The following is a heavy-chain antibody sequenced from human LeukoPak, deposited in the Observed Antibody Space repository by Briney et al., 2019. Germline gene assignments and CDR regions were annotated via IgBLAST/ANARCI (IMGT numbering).Heavy chain of an antibody. CDR2: ISSSSSYI. CDR1: GFTFSSYS. Sequence: PGGSLRLSCAASGFTFSSYSMNWVRQAPGKGLEWVSPISSSSSYIYYADSVKGRFTISRDNAKNSLYLQMNSLRAEDTAVYYCAKGEVVTAMVRGAFDIWGQGTMVTVSS. D-gene: IGHD2-21*02. CDR3: AKGEVVTAMVRGAFDI. J-gene: IGHJ3*02. V-gene: IGHV3-21*01.